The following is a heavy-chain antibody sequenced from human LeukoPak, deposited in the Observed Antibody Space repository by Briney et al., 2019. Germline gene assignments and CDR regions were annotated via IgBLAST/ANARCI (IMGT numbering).Heavy chain of an antibody. CDR2: IHSGGGGIP. Sequence: PGGSLRLSCAASGFTVSNNYMSWVRQAPGKGLEWVSVIHSGGGGIPYYADSVKGRFTISRDNSKNTIYLQMNSLRAEDTAVYFCARGGNWDLYYFDFWGQGTLVSVSS. CDR3: ARGGNWDLYYFDF. V-gene: IGHV3-53*01. CDR1: GFTVSNNY. J-gene: IGHJ4*02. D-gene: IGHD7-27*01.